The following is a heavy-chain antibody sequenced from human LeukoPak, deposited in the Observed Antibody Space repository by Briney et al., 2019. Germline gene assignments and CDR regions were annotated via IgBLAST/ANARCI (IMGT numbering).Heavy chain of an antibody. Sequence: PGRSLRLSCAASGFTFDDYAMHWVRQAPGKGLEWVSGISWNSGSIGYADSVKGRFTISRDNAKNSLYLQMNSLRAEDTALYYCAKGAAMVASDDYYYYYGMDVWGQGTTVIVS. CDR2: ISWNSGSI. D-gene: IGHD5-18*01. J-gene: IGHJ6*02. V-gene: IGHV3-9*01. CDR3: AKGAAMVASDDYYYYYGMDV. CDR1: GFTFDDYA.